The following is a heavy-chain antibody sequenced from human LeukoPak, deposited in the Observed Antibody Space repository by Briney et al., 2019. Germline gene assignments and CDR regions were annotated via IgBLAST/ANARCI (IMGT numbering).Heavy chain of an antibody. J-gene: IGHJ4*02. CDR2: IYYSGST. CDR3: ARADSSRWYGFDY. D-gene: IGHD6-13*01. CDR1: GGSISSYY. Sequence: SETLSLTCTVSGGSISSYYWSWIRQPPGKGLEWIGYIYYSGSTNYNPSLKSRVTISVDTSKNQFSLKLSSVTAADTAVYYCARADSSRWYGFDYWGQGTLVTVSS. V-gene: IGHV4-59*01.